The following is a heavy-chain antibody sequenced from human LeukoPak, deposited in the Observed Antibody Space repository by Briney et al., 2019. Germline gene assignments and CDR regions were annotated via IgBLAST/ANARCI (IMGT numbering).Heavy chain of an antibody. Sequence: ASVKVSCKASGYTFTGYYMHWVRQAPGQGLEWMGGIIPIFGTANYAQKFQGRVTITTDESTSTAYMELSSLRSEDTAVYYCARDGSGSYYINPPDYWGQGTLVTVSS. CDR3: ARDGSGSYYINPPDY. J-gene: IGHJ4*02. CDR2: IIPIFGTA. D-gene: IGHD3-10*01. V-gene: IGHV1-69*05. CDR1: GYTFTGYY.